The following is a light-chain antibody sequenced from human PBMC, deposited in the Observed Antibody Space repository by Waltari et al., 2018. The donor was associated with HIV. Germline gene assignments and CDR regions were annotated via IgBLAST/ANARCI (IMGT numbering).Light chain of an antibody. Sequence: EIVMTQSPLSLPVTPGEPASISCRSSQSLLHSNGYNYLVWYWQKQGQSPQLLIYLGSNRASGVPDRFSGSGSGTDFTLKISRVEAEDVGVYYCMQALQTPRTFGQGTKVEIK. CDR2: LGS. J-gene: IGKJ1*01. V-gene: IGKV2-28*01. CDR1: QSLLHSNGYNY. CDR3: MQALQTPRT.